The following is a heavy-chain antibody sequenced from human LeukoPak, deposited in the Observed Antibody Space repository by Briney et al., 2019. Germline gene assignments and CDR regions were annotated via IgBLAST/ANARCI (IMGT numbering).Heavy chain of an antibody. Sequence: SETLSLTCTVSGGSISSGDYYWRWIRQPPGKGLEWIGYIYYSGSTYYNPSLKSRVTISVDTSKNQFSLKLSSVTAADTAVYYCARGGNYDSSGYPFDYWGQGTLVTVSS. CDR1: GGSISSGDYY. J-gene: IGHJ4*02. D-gene: IGHD3-22*01. CDR3: ARGGNYDSSGYPFDY. V-gene: IGHV4-30-4*01. CDR2: IYYSGST.